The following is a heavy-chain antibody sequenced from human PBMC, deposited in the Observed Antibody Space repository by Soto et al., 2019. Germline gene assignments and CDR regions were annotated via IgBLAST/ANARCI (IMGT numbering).Heavy chain of an antibody. CDR1: GYTFTSYA. CDR3: ARDWHLEWLSFLAL. J-gene: IGHJ4*02. Sequence: ASVKVSCKASGYTFTSYAMNWVRQAPGQRLEWMGWINAGNGNTKYSQKFQGRVTITRDTSASTAYMELSSLRSEDTAVYYCARDWHLEWLSFLALWGQGTLVTVSS. CDR2: INAGNGNT. D-gene: IGHD3-3*01. V-gene: IGHV1-3*01.